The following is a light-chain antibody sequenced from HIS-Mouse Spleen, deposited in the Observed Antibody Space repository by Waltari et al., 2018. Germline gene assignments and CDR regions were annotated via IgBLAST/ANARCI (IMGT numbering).Light chain of an antibody. CDR1: SSDVGGYNY. CDR3: SSYAGSTL. J-gene: IGLJ2*01. Sequence: QSALTQPPSSSGSPGQSVPISCTRTSSDVGGYNYVSWYQQHPGKAPQLMIYEVSKRPSGVPDRFSGSKSGNTASLTVSGLQAEDEADYYCSSYAGSTLFGGGTKLTVL. CDR2: EVS. V-gene: IGLV2-8*01.